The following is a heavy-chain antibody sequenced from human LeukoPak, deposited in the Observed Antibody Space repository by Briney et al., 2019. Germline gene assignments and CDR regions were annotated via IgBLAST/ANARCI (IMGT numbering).Heavy chain of an antibody. CDR3: ARDQTYSGSGIYTYFDY. CDR2: ISSTGST. CDR1: GGSISSGGHY. J-gene: IGHJ4*02. Sequence: PSQTLSLTCTVSGGSISSGGHYWSWIRQPAGKGLEYLGRISSTGSTNYNPSLRIRVTISADTSKNHFSLKLTSVTAADTAVYYCARDQTYSGSGIYTYFDYWGQGILVTVSS. V-gene: IGHV4-61*02. D-gene: IGHD3-10*01.